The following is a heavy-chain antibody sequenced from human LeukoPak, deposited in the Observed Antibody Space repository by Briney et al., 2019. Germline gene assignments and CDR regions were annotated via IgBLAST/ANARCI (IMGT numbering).Heavy chain of an antibody. V-gene: IGHV1-2*02. CDR1: GYTFTGYY. Sequence: ASVKVSCKASGYTFTGYYMHWVRQAPGQGLEWMGWINPNSGGTNYAQKFQGRVTMTRDTSISTAYMELSRLRSDDTAVYYCARAGIWSGYCYFDYWGQGTLVTVSS. J-gene: IGHJ4*02. CDR2: INPNSGGT. D-gene: IGHD3-3*01. CDR3: ARAGIWSGYCYFDY.